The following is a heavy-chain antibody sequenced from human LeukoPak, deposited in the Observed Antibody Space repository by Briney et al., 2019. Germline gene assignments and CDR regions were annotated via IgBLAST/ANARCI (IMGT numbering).Heavy chain of an antibody. D-gene: IGHD5-24*01. CDR3: ARGRDGYNSFDY. Sequence: SETLSLTCTVSGGSISSYYWSWIRQPPGKGLEWIGYIYYSGSTNYNPSLKSRVTISVDTSKNQFSLKLSSVTAADTAVYYCARGRDGYNSFDYWGQGTLVTVSS. CDR2: IYYSGST. CDR1: GGSISSYY. J-gene: IGHJ4*02. V-gene: IGHV4-59*12.